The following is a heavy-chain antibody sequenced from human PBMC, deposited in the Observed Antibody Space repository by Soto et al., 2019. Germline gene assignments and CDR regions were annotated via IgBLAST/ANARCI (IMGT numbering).Heavy chain of an antibody. Sequence: SGPTLVNPTQTLTLTCTFSGFSLSTSGVGVGWIRQPPGKALEWLALIDWDDDKYYSTSLKTRLTISKDTSKNQVVLTMTNMDPVDTATYYCARIQLFRGYYYYGMDVWGQGTTVTVSS. D-gene: IGHD3-10*01. CDR2: IDWDDDK. V-gene: IGHV2-70*01. J-gene: IGHJ6*02. CDR1: GFSLSTSGVG. CDR3: ARIQLFRGYYYYGMDV.